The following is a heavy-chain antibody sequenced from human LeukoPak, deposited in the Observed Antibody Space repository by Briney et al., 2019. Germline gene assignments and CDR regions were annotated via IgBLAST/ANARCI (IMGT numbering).Heavy chain of an antibody. CDR3: ARDRISYGGNVISRFDC. V-gene: IGHV1-18*01. J-gene: IGHJ4*02. D-gene: IGHD4-23*01. CDR1: GYTFTSYG. CDR2: ISAYNGNT. Sequence: ASVKVSCKASGYTFTSYGVSWVRQAPGQGLEWMGWISAYNGNTNYAQKLQGRVTMTTDTSTSTAYMELRSLRSDDTAVYYCARDRISYGGNVISRFDCWGQGTLVTVSS.